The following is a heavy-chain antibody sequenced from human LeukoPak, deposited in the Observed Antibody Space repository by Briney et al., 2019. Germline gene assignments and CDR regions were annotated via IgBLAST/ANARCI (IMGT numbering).Heavy chain of an antibody. Sequence: KSSETLSLTCTVSGGSISSYYWSWIRQPPGKGLEWIGYIHYSGSTNYNPSLKSRVTISVDTSKNQFSLKLSSVTAADTAVYYCARDFYDILTGAYAFDIWGQGIMVTVSS. D-gene: IGHD3-9*01. CDR2: IHYSGST. CDR1: GGSISSYY. CDR3: ARDFYDILTGAYAFDI. V-gene: IGHV4-59*12. J-gene: IGHJ3*02.